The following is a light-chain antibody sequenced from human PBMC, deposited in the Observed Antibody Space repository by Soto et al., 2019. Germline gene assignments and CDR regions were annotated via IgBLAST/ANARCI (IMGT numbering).Light chain of an antibody. V-gene: IGKV1-8*01. CDR2: AAS. CDR3: QQYNTYSSLT. J-gene: IGKJ4*01. CDR1: QGISSY. Sequence: AIRMTQSPSSLSASTGDRVTITCRASQGISSYLAWYQQKPGKAPNLLIYAASTLQSGVPSRFSGTGSGTDFTLTISCLQSEDFATYYCQQYNTYSSLTFGGGTKVDIK.